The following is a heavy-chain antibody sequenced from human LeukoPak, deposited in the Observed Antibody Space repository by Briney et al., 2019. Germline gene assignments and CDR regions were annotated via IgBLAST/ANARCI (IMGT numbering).Heavy chain of an antibody. D-gene: IGHD6-19*01. V-gene: IGHV4-59*01. J-gene: IGHJ4*02. CDR2: IYYSGST. CDR3: ARDLDSSGWYGY. CDR1: GGSISSYY. Sequence: KPSETLSLTCTVSGGSISSYYWSWIRQPPGKGLEWIGYIYYSGSTNYNPSLKSRVTISVDTSKNQFPLKLSSVTAADTAVYYCARDLDSSGWYGYWGQGTLVTVSS.